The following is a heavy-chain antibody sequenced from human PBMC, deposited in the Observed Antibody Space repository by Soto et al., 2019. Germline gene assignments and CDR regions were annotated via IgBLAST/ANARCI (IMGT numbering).Heavy chain of an antibody. J-gene: IGHJ3*02. Sequence: GGSLRLSCAASGFIFRNYAMHWVRQAPGKGLEYVSAITSNGGSTYYANSVKGRFTISRDNSKNTLYLQMSSLGAEDTAVYYCARAQVQYHHRVGRPFYGLDIWGQGTMVTVSS. CDR2: ITSNGGST. CDR1: GFIFRNYA. D-gene: IGHD2-2*01. CDR3: ARAQVQYHHRVGRPFYGLDI. V-gene: IGHV3-64*01.